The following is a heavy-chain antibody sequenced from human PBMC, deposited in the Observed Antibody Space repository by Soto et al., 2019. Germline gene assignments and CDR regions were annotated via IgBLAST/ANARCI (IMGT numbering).Heavy chain of an antibody. CDR1: GGTFSSDA. D-gene: IGHD6-6*01. Sequence: QVQLVQSGAEVKKPGSSVKVSCRASGGTFSSDAVSWVRQAPRQGLEWMGVIIPLLNTPKYVQKFQGRVTITADASATTAYMELSSLRSEDTAVYYCARESSSPNYNYYGMDVWGQGTTVTVSS. CDR3: ARESSSPNYNYYGMDV. J-gene: IGHJ6*02. V-gene: IGHV1-69*01. CDR2: IIPLLNTP.